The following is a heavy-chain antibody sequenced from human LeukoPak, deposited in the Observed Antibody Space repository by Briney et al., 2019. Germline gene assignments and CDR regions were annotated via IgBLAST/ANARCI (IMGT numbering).Heavy chain of an antibody. D-gene: IGHD1-26*01. CDR2: ISSSSSYI. J-gene: IGHJ6*02. V-gene: IGHV3-21*01. CDR3: ARGGSYYYGMDV. Sequence: PGGSLRLSCAASGFTFSSYSMNWVRQASGKGLEWVSSISSSSSYIYYADSVKGRFTISRDNAKNSLYLQMNSLRAEDTAVYYCARGGSYYYGMDVWGQGTTVTVSS. CDR1: GFTFSSYS.